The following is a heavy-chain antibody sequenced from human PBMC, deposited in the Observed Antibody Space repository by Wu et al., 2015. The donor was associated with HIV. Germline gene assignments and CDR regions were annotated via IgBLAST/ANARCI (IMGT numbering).Heavy chain of an antibody. V-gene: IGHV1-24*01. CDR2: FDAEDGET. J-gene: IGHJ3*02. Sequence: QVQLVLSGAEIKKPGASVKVSCKVSGYILSKLSIHWVRQAPAKGLEWMGGFDAEDGETIYAQKFRGRVIMTEDTSTDIAYMELSGLRSEDTAMYYCSTGLNSYAFDIWGQGTMVTVSS. CDR3: STGLNSYAFDI. CDR1: GYILSKLS. D-gene: IGHD5-24*01.